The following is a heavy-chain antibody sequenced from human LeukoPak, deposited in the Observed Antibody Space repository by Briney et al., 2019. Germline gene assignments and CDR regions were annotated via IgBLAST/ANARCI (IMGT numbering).Heavy chain of an antibody. J-gene: IGHJ4*02. CDR2: IDSSSTI. CDR3: ARGPYDYGEYIDY. V-gene: IGHV3-48*04. D-gene: IGHD4-17*01. Sequence: PGGSLRLSCAASGFTFSSYAMSWVRQAPGKGLEWVSYIDSSSTIYYADSVKGRLTISRDNAKNSLYLQLNSLRAEDTAVYYCARGPYDYGEYIDYWGQGTLVTVSS. CDR1: GFTFSSYA.